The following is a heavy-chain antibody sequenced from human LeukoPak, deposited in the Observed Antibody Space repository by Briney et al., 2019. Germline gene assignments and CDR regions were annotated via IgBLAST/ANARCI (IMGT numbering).Heavy chain of an antibody. J-gene: IGHJ6*03. CDR2: ISSSSSYI. V-gene: IGHV3-21*01. CDR3: AREAGLLWFGEPHPYYMDA. Sequence: GGSLRLSCAASGFTFSSYSMNWVRQAPGKGLEWVSSISSSSSYIYYADSVKGRFTISRDNAKSSLYLQMNSLRAEDTAVYYCAREAGLLWFGEPHPYYMDAWGKGTTVTVSS. CDR1: GFTFSSYS. D-gene: IGHD3-10*01.